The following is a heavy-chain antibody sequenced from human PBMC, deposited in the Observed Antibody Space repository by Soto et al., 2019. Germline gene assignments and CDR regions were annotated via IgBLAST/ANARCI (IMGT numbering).Heavy chain of an antibody. V-gene: IGHV1-69*13. Sequence: SVKVSCKASGGTFSSYAISWVRQAPGQGLECMGGIIPIFGTANYAQKFQGRVTITADESTSTAYMELSSLRSEDTAVYYCARVAPESGSGSYYTRTYYYYYYGMDVWGQGTTVTVYS. D-gene: IGHD3-10*01. CDR3: ARVAPESGSGSYYTRTYYYYYYGMDV. J-gene: IGHJ6*02. CDR1: GGTFSSYA. CDR2: IIPIFGTA.